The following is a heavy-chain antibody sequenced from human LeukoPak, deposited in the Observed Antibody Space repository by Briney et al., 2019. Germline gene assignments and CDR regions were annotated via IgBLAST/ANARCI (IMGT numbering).Heavy chain of an antibody. Sequence: SETLSLTCTVSGGSISSSRYYWGWIRQPPGKGLEWIGSMYYSGSTYYNPSFKSRVTISVDTSKNQFSLKLSSVTAADTAVYYCARVRSISSWYHAEYFQHWGQGTLVTVSS. CDR1: GGSISSSRYY. D-gene: IGHD6-13*01. J-gene: IGHJ1*01. CDR3: ARVRSISSWYHAEYFQH. V-gene: IGHV4-39*07. CDR2: MYYSGST.